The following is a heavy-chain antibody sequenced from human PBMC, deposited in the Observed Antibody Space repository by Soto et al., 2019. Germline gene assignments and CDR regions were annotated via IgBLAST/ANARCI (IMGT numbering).Heavy chain of an antibody. V-gene: IGHV3-21*01. CDR1: GFTFISYS. Sequence: GGALRPSCAASGFTFISYSMNWVRQAPGKGLEWVSSISSSSTYMYYADSVKGRFTISRDNAENSLYLQMNSLRAEDTAVYYCAREYCSGGSCRPPGYWGQGTLVTVSS. CDR2: ISSSSTYM. J-gene: IGHJ4*02. CDR3: AREYCSGGSCRPPGY. D-gene: IGHD2-15*01.